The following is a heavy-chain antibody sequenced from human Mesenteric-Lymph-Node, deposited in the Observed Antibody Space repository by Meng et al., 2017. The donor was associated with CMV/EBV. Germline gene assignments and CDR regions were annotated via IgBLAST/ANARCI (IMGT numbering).Heavy chain of an antibody. D-gene: IGHD2-15*01. Sequence: HWLRQAPGQGLEWMGWINPNTRTTKFSQKFQGRVTVTRVTSINTAYLEVSGLTSDDTAVYYCARGGARDYGVEVAAAWDYYYGVDVWGQGTTVTVSS. CDR2: INPNTRTT. J-gene: IGHJ6*02. V-gene: IGHV1-2*02. CDR3: ARGGARDYGVEVAAAWDYYYGVDV.